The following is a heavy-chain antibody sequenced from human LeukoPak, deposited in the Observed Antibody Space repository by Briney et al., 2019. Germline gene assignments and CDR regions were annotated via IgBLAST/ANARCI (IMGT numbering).Heavy chain of an antibody. CDR2: ISAYNGNT. J-gene: IGHJ5*02. CDR1: GYTFTSYG. Sequence: PGASVKVSCKASGYTFTSYGISWVRQAPGQGLEWMGRISAYNGNTNYAQKLQGRVTMTTDTSTSTAYMELRSLRSDDTAVYYCAREAVAVAGTVNWFDPWGQGTLVTVSS. V-gene: IGHV1-18*01. CDR3: AREAVAVAGTVNWFDP. D-gene: IGHD6-19*01.